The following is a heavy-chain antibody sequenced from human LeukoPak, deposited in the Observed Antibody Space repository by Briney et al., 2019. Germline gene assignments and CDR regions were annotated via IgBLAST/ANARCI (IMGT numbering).Heavy chain of an antibody. Sequence: GGSLRLSCAASGFTFSSYSMNWVRQAPGKGLEWVSYISSSSSTIYYADSVKGRFTISRDNSKNTLHLQMNSLRAEDTAIYYCARGDGYSSSFDPWGQGTLVTVSS. J-gene: IGHJ5*02. V-gene: IGHV3-48*01. D-gene: IGHD5-24*01. CDR2: ISSSSSTI. CDR1: GFTFSSYS. CDR3: ARGDGYSSSFDP.